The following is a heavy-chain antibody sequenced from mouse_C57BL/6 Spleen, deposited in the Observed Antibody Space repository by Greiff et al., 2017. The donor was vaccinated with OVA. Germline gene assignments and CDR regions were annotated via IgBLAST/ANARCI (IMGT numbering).Heavy chain of an antibody. D-gene: IGHD1-1*01. CDR3: ARNYYGSSPWYFDV. CDR1: GFTFSDYG. J-gene: IGHJ1*03. Sequence: EVKLMESGGGLVKPGGSLKLSCAASGFTFSDYGMHWVRQAPEKGLEWVAYISSGSSTIYYADTVKGRFTISSDNAKNTLFLQMTSLRSEDTAMYYCARNYYGSSPWYFDVWGTGTTVTVSS. CDR2: ISSGSSTI. V-gene: IGHV5-17*01.